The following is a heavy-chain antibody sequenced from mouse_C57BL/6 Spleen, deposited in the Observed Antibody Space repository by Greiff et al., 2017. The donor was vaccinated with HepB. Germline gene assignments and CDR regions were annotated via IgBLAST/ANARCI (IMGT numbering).Heavy chain of an antibody. D-gene: IGHD3-1*01. CDR3: ARPGAPRREFAY. Sequence: VQLKESGPELVKPGASVKMSCKASGYTFTDYNMHWVKQSHGKSLEWIGYINPNNGGTSYNQKFKGKATLTVNKSSSTAYMELRSLTSEDSAVYYCARPGAPRREFAYWGQGTLVTVSA. J-gene: IGHJ3*01. CDR2: INPNNGGT. V-gene: IGHV1-22*01. CDR1: GYTFTDYN.